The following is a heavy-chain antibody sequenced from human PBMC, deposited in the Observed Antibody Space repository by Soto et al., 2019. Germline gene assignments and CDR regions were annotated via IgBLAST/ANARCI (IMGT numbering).Heavy chain of an antibody. CDR3: ARDNYDFWSGSTYGMDV. CDR2: IYYSGST. Sequence: PSETLSLTCTVSGGSISSYYWSWIRQPPGKGLEWIGYIYYSGSTNYNPSLKSRVTISVDTSKNQFPLKLSSVAAADTAVYYCARDNYDFWSGSTYGMDVWGQGTTVTVSS. J-gene: IGHJ6*02. V-gene: IGHV4-59*01. CDR1: GGSISSYY. D-gene: IGHD3-3*01.